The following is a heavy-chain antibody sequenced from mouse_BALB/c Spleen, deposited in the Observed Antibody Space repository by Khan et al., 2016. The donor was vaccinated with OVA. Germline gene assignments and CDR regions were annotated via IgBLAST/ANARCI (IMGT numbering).Heavy chain of an antibody. Sequence: EVKLQESGPGLVKPSQSLSLTCTVTGYSITNCYGWNLLRQLPGNKLEVMGNISYSGSTNYHPALKSRISITRDTSKNLFFLQLNSVTTEDTATYYCARTARIKYWGQGTTLTVSA. D-gene: IGHD1-2*01. CDR1: GYSITNCYG. CDR3: ARTARIKY. CDR2: ISYSGST. V-gene: IGHV3-2*02. J-gene: IGHJ2*01.